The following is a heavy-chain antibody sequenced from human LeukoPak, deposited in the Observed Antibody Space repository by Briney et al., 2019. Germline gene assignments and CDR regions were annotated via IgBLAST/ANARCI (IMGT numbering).Heavy chain of an antibody. J-gene: IGHJ5*02. CDR3: ARLLFGDYYGSGSLNWFDP. D-gene: IGHD3-10*01. CDR2: IYYGGST. Sequence: PSETLSLTCSVSGVSISSSSYYWGWVRQPRGKGLEWIVSIYYGGSTYYNPSLKGRVTISVDTSKNQFSLKLSSVTAADTAVYYCARLLFGDYYGSGSLNWFDPWGQGTLVTVSS. CDR1: GVSISSSSYY. V-gene: IGHV4-39*07.